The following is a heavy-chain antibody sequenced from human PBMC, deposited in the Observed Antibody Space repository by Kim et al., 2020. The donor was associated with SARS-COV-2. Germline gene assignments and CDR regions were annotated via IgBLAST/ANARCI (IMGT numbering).Heavy chain of an antibody. J-gene: IGHJ4*02. CDR3: ARGARYTIFGVVIPPYYFDY. Sequence: RFTISRDNSKNTLYLQMNSRRAEDTAVYYCARGARYTIFGVVIPPYYFDYWGQGTLVTVSS. D-gene: IGHD3-3*01. V-gene: IGHV3-30*07.